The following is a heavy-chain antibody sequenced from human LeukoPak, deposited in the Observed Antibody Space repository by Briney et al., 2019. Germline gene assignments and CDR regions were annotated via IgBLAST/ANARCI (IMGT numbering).Heavy chain of an antibody. J-gene: IGHJ3*02. D-gene: IGHD6-19*01. Sequence: SGTLSLTCGVSGGFIINGKWWSWVRQPPGKGLEWIGRIYTSGSTNYNPTLKSRVTISVDTSKNQFSLKLSSVTAADTAVYYCARGIADGFSQWLVGSFCNWGQGTMVTGSS. CDR3: ARGIADGFSQWLVGSFCN. V-gene: IGHV4-4*02. CDR1: GGFIINGKW. CDR2: IYTSGST.